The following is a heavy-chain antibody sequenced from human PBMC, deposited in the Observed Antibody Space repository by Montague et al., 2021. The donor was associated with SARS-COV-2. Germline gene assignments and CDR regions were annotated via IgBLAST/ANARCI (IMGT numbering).Heavy chain of an antibody. CDR3: AREVRYYYDSSGPGAFDI. J-gene: IGHJ3*02. Sequence: SETLSLTCTVSGGSISSYYWSWIRQPPGKGLEWIGYIYYSGSTNYNPSLKSRVTISVDTSKNQFSLKLSSVTAAHTAVYYCAREVRYYYDSSGPGAFDIWGQGTMVTVSS. V-gene: IGHV4-59*01. CDR2: IYYSGST. D-gene: IGHD3-22*01. CDR1: GGSISSYY.